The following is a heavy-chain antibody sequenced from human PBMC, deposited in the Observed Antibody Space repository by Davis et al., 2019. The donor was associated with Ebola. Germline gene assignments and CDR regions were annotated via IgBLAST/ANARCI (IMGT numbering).Heavy chain of an antibody. D-gene: IGHD6-19*01. CDR3: AGGTRSGWHLEY. J-gene: IGHJ4*02. V-gene: IGHV3-53*01. CDR1: GFTVSSNY. CDR2: IYSGGST. Sequence: GGSLRLSCAASGFTVSSNYMNWVRQAPGKGLEWVSGIYSGGSTYCADSVKGRFTISRDNSKNTLFLQMNTLRAEDAAVYYCAGGTRSGWHLEYWGQGTLVTVSP.